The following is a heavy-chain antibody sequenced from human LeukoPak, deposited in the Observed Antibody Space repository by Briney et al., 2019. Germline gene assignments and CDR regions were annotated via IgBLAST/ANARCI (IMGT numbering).Heavy chain of an antibody. CDR3: AKTDTAMVKAPDDY. V-gene: IGHV1-24*01. CDR2: FDPEDGET. CDR1: GYTLTELS. J-gene: IGHJ4*02. D-gene: IGHD5-18*01. Sequence: ASVKVSCKVSGYTLTELSMHWVRQAPGKGLEWMGGFDPEDGETIYAQKFQGRVTMTEDTSTDTAYMELSSLRSEDTAVYYCAKTDTAMVKAPDDYWGQGTLVTVSS.